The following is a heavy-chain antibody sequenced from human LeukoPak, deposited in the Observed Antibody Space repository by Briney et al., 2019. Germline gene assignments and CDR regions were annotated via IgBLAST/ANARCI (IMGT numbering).Heavy chain of an antibody. CDR2: ICGGSDFI. CDR1: GFTFSRSE. Sequence: GGSVRLLCVASGFTFSRSEMNWVRQSPGKGLEWVSYICGGSDFIYYTDCVKGRFTISRDNSKNSMYMEMTNLRAENTAAYYCAKGDWPINYWGQGTLVTVSS. V-gene: IGHV3-48*03. J-gene: IGHJ4*02. D-gene: IGHD5-24*01. CDR3: AKGDWPINY.